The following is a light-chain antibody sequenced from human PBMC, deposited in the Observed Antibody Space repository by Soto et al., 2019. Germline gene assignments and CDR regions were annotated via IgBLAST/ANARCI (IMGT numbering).Light chain of an antibody. CDR2: EVN. Sequence: QSALTQPASVSGSPGQSITISCTGTSSDIASYKFVSWFQHHPGKAPKLLIYEVNNRPSGISNRFSGSKSGNTASLTISGLQPEDEANYFCSSATNTDTPVVFGGGTKLTVL. J-gene: IGLJ2*01. V-gene: IGLV2-14*01. CDR3: SSATNTDTPVV. CDR1: SSDIASYKF.